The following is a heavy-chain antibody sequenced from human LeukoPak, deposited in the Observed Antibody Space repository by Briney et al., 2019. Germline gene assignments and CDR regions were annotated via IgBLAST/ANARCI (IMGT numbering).Heavy chain of an antibody. CDR1: GYTFTNYG. CDR3: ARAMAVAEAGDY. J-gene: IGHJ4*02. Sequence: ASVKVSCKASGYTFTNYGISWVRQAPGQGLEWMGWISDYNGNAIYAQRLQGRVTMTTDTSTSTAYMELRTLRSDDTAVYYCARAMAVAEAGDYWGQGTLVTVSS. CDR2: ISDYNGNA. D-gene: IGHD6-19*01. V-gene: IGHV1-18*01.